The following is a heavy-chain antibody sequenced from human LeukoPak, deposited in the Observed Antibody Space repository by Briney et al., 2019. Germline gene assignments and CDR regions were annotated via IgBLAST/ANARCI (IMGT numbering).Heavy chain of an antibody. J-gene: IGHJ4*02. V-gene: IGHV3-11*06. Sequence: GGSLRLSCAASGFTFSDYYMSWIRQAPGKGLEWVSYISSSSSYTNYADSVKGRFTISRDNAKNSLYLQMNSLRAEDTAVCYCARASQTRGSYPFDYWGQGTLVTVSS. CDR1: GFTFSDYY. D-gene: IGHD1-26*01. CDR3: ARASQTRGSYPFDY. CDR2: ISSSSSYT.